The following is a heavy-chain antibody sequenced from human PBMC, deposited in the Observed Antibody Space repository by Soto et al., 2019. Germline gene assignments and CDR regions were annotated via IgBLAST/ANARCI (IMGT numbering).Heavy chain of an antibody. Sequence: GGSLRLSCAASGFTFSSYGMHWVRQAPGKGLEWVAVIWYDGSNKYYADSVKGRFTISRDNSKNTLYLQMNSLRAEDTAVYYCARDSPSYSSSWYYYYGMDVWGQGTTVTVSS. D-gene: IGHD6-13*01. CDR3: ARDSPSYSSSWYYYYGMDV. V-gene: IGHV3-33*01. CDR1: GFTFSSYG. J-gene: IGHJ6*02. CDR2: IWYDGSNK.